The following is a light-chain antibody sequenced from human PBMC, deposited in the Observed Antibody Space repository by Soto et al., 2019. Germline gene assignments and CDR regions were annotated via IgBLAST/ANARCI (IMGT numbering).Light chain of an antibody. Sequence: QSVLTQPPSASGTPGQRVTLSCSGSSSNIGSNYVYWYQQLPGTAPKLLIYSNNQRPSGVPDRFSGSKSGTSASLAISVLRSEDEADYYCAAWDDSFWVFGGGTKLTVL. V-gene: IGLV1-47*02. CDR3: AAWDDSFWV. CDR1: SSNIGSNY. CDR2: SNN. J-gene: IGLJ3*02.